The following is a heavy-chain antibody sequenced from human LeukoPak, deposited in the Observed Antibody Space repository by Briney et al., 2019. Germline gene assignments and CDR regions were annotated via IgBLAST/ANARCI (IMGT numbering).Heavy chain of an antibody. CDR2: ISSSSRYI. Sequence: GGSLRLSCAASGFTFSSYSMNWVRQAPGKGLEWVSSISSSSRYIYYGDSVKGRFTISRDNAKNSLCLQMNSLRAEDTAVYYCARDVHYDSSGYYFRNDAFDIWGRGTMVTVSS. CDR1: GFTFSSYS. D-gene: IGHD3-22*01. V-gene: IGHV3-21*01. J-gene: IGHJ3*02. CDR3: ARDVHYDSSGYYFRNDAFDI.